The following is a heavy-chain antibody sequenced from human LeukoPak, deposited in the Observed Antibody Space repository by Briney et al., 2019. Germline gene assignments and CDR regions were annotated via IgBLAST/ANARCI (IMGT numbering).Heavy chain of an antibody. CDR2: INHSGST. Sequence: SETLSLTCAVYGGSFSGYYWSWIRQPPGKGLEWIGEINHSGSTNYNPSLKGRVTISVDTSKNQFSLKLSSVTAADTAVYYCARGWFAFDIWGQGTMVTVSS. J-gene: IGHJ3*02. CDR1: GGSFSGYY. D-gene: IGHD3-10*01. V-gene: IGHV4-34*01. CDR3: ARGWFAFDI.